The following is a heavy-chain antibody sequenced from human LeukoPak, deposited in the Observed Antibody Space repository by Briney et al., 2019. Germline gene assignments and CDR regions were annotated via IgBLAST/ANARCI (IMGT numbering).Heavy chain of an antibody. CDR3: ARGYSSGWYPTYYFDY. CDR2: IKQDGSEK. Sequence: GGSLRLSCAASGFTFSSYWMSWVRQAPGKGLEWVASIKQDGSEKYYVDSVKGRFTISRDNAKNSLYLQMNSLRAEDTAVYYCARGYSSGWYPTYYFDYWGQGTLVTVSS. D-gene: IGHD6-19*01. V-gene: IGHV3-7*01. CDR1: GFTFSSYW. J-gene: IGHJ4*02.